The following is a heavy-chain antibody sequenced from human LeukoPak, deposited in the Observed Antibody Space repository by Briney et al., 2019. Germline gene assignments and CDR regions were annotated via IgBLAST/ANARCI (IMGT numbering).Heavy chain of an antibody. J-gene: IGHJ6*03. D-gene: IGHD6-13*01. V-gene: IGHV3-21*01. CDR2: ISSSSSYI. Sequence: PGGSLRLSCAASGFTLSNAWMNWVRQAPGKGLEWVSSISSSSSYIYYADSVKGRFTISRDNAKNSLYLQMNSLRAEDTAVYYCARDRIVAAAGWYYMDVWGKGTTVTVSS. CDR3: ARDRIVAAAGWYYMDV. CDR1: GFTLSNAW.